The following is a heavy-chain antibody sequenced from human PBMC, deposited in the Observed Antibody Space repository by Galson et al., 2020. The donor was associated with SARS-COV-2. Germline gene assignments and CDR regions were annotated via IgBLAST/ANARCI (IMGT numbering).Heavy chain of an antibody. CDR3: ARVGTRSGWKYYFDY. D-gene: IGHD6-19*01. J-gene: IGHJ4*02. Sequence: GSLRPSCAASGFTFSSSWMHWVRQAPGKGLVWVSRINSDGSSTSYADSVTGRFTISRDNAKNTLYLQMNSLRAEDTAVYYCARVGTRSGWKYYFDYWGQGSLVAVSS. CDR1: GFTFSSSW. CDR2: INSDGSST. V-gene: IGHV3-74*01.